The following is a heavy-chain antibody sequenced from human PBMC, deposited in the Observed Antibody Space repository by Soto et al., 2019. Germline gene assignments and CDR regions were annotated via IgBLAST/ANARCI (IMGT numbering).Heavy chain of an antibody. V-gene: IGHV4-39*01. CDR2: AYYSEGT. CDR3: ARHRKWKVDY. Sequence: PSETLSLTCTVSGGSIRSSTYQWGWIRQPPGRGLEWIGSAYYSEGTYYNPSLKSRVAVSVDTSKNQFSLKVTSVTAADTAVYYCARHRKWKVDYWGQGTLVTVST. CDR1: GGSIRSSTYQ. D-gene: IGHD1-1*01. J-gene: IGHJ4*02.